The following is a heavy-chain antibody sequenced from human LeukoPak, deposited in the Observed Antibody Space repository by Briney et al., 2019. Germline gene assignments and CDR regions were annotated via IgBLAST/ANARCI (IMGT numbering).Heavy chain of an antibody. Sequence: SETLSLTCAVYGGTFSGYYWSWIRQPPGKRLEWVGESNDSGGTNYNPSLKSRVTISADKSKNQFSLKLSSVTAADTAVYYCARRHFPSGSLDYWGQGTLVTVSS. CDR2: SNDSGGT. J-gene: IGHJ4*02. D-gene: IGHD1-26*01. V-gene: IGHV4-34*01. CDR1: GGTFSGYY. CDR3: ARRHFPSGSLDY.